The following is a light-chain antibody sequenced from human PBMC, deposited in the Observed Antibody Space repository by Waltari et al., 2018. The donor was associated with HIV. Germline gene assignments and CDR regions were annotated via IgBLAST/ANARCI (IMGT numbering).Light chain of an antibody. V-gene: IGKV1-12*01. J-gene: IGKJ1*01. CDR3: QQPNTFPPT. Sequence: DIQMTQSPSSISASVGDSVTITCRGSQDIRTNLAWYQFRVGRPPRLLVYGASTLYTGVPSRFRGSGSGTDFTLTITSLQPEDFATFYCQQPNTFPPTFGQGTKVGIK. CDR1: QDIRTN. CDR2: GAS.